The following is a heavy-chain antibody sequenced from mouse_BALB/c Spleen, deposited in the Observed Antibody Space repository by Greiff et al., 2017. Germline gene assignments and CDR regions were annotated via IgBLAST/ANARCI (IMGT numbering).Heavy chain of an antibody. V-gene: IGHV5-9-3*01. D-gene: IGHD2-4*01. Sequence: DVKLVESGGGLVKPGGSLKLSCAASGFTFSSYAMSWVRQTPEKRLEWVATISSGGSYTYYPDSVKGRFTISRDNAKNTLYLQMSSLRSEDTAMYYCASPPLICYDYEGFAYWGQGTLVTVSA. CDR2: ISSGGSYT. CDR3: ASPPLICYDYEGFAY. J-gene: IGHJ3*01. CDR1: GFTFSSYA.